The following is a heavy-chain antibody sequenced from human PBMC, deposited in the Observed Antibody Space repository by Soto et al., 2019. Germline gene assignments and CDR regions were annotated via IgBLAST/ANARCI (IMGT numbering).Heavy chain of an antibody. D-gene: IGHD3-10*01. J-gene: IGHJ4*02. V-gene: IGHV3-23*01. CDR2: ISTGGGAT. CDR3: AKGANSGNSGPDY. CDR1: GLTLSNYA. Sequence: PGGSLRLSCAASGLTLSNYAMTWVRQAPGKGLEWVSEISTGGGATYYADSVRGRFTISRDNSKDTLYLQMNSLRAEDTAVYYCAKGANSGNSGPDYWGQGTLVTVSS.